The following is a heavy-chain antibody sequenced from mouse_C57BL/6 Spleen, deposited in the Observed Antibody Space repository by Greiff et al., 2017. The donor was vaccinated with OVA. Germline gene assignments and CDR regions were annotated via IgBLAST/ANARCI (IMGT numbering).Heavy chain of an antibody. CDR3: ARGGPYAMDY. CDR1: GYTFTSYW. CDR2: IDPSDSYT. V-gene: IGHV1-69*01. J-gene: IGHJ4*01. Sequence: QVQLQQPGAELVMPGASVKLSCKASGYTFTSYWMHWVKQRPGQGLEWIGEIDPSDSYTNYNQKFKGKSTLTVDKSPSTAYMQLSSLTSEDSAVYYCARGGPYAMDYWGQGTSVTVSS.